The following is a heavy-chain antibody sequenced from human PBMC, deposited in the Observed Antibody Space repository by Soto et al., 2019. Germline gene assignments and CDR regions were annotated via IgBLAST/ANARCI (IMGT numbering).Heavy chain of an antibody. CDR3: ARASGSSYWFDP. D-gene: IGHD1-26*01. V-gene: IGHV1-18*01. CDR1: VYTFTSYG. CDR2: ISAYNGNP. Sequence: QVQLVQSGAEVKKPGASVKVSCKASVYTFTSYGISWVRQAPGQGLEWMGWISAYNGNPNYAQKLQGRVTMTTDTATSTADMELMSLRSDDTAVYYGARASGSSYWFDPWGQGPLVTVSS. J-gene: IGHJ5*02.